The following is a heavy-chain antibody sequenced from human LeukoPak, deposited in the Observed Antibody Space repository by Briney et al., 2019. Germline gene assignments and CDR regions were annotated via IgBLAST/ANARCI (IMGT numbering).Heavy chain of an antibody. D-gene: IGHD6-13*01. Sequence: GGSLRLSCAASGFTFIKYAMTWVRQAPGKGLEWVSSISGSGDRTYYADSVKGRFTISRDNSKNTLYLQMNSLRADDTAVYYCAKDVDSSSWFGGIWFDPWGQGTLVTVSS. CDR1: GFTFIKYA. CDR3: AKDVDSSSWFGGIWFDP. V-gene: IGHV3-23*01. J-gene: IGHJ5*02. CDR2: ISGSGDRT.